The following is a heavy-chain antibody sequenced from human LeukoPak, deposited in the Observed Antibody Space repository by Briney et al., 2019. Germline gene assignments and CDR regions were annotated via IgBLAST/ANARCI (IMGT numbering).Heavy chain of an antibody. D-gene: IGHD2-21*02. V-gene: IGHV3-49*03. CDR3: TRVVVVTAKYYYGMDV. CDR1: GFTFGDYA. Sequence: GGSLRLSCTASGFTFGDYAMSWFRQAPGKGLEWVGFIRSKTNDGTTEYAASVKGRFTISRDDSKSIAYLQMNSLKTDGTAVYYCTRVVVVTAKYYYGMDVWGQGTTVTISS. CDR2: IRSKTNDGTT. J-gene: IGHJ6*02.